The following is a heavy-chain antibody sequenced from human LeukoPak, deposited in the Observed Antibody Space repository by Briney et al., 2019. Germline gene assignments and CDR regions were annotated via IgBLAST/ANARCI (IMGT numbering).Heavy chain of an antibody. J-gene: IGHJ6*02. D-gene: IGHD2-2*01. CDR2: ISGSGGST. CDR1: GFTFSSYA. Sequence: GGSLRLSCAASGFTFSSYAMSWVRQAPGKGLEWVSAISGSGGSTYYADSVKGRFTISRDNSKNTLYLQMNSLRAEDTAVYYCAGAVFAYQLLPNPYYYGMDVWGQGTTVTVSS. V-gene: IGHV3-23*01. CDR3: AGAVFAYQLLPNPYYYGMDV.